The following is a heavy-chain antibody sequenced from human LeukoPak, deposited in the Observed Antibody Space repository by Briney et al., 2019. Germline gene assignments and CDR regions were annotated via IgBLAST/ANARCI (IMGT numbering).Heavy chain of an antibody. CDR1: GGSISSGSYY. CDR3: ARGSRYYDLLTGYYNSPYYFDY. J-gene: IGHJ4*02. CDR2: IYTSGST. D-gene: IGHD3-9*01. V-gene: IGHV4-61*02. Sequence: SETLSLTCTVSGGSISSGSYYWSWIRQPAGKGLEWIGRIYTSGSTNYNPSLKSRVTISVDTSKNQFSLKLSSVTAADTAVYYCARGSRYYDLLTGYYNSPYYFDYWGQGTLVTVSS.